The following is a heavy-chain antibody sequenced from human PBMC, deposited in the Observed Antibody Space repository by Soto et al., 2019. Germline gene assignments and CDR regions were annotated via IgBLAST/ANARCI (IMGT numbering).Heavy chain of an antibody. CDR2: IYPGDSDV. CDR3: ARRGTGATTSTKVFDF. Sequence: PGESLKISCNWSRYTINSYWIGWLRQRPGEGLEWIGIIYPGDSDVIYSPSFEGQVTLSVDKSVNTAYLQWSSLQAADTATYFCARRGTGATTSTKVFDFWGQGSLVTVSA. J-gene: IGHJ4*02. CDR1: RYTINSYW. V-gene: IGHV5-51*01. D-gene: IGHD2-8*01.